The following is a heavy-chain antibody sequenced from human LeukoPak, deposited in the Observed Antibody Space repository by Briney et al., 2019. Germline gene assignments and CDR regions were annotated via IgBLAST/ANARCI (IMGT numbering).Heavy chain of an antibody. CDR2: VSIYNDNT. CDR3: ARTGHYQFDS. J-gene: IGHJ4*02. CDR1: GYRFTDYD. Sequence: ASVKVSCRASGYRFTDYDFSWVRQAPGQGLEWLGWVSIYNDNTNYAREFEDRIAMTTDISTSTAYMELKSLTPDDTAVYFCARTGHYQFDSWGQGTLVTVSS. D-gene: IGHD3-9*01. V-gene: IGHV1-18*01.